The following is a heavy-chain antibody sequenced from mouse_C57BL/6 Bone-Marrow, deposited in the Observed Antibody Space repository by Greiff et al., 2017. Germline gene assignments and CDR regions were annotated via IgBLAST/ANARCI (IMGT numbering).Heavy chain of an antibody. CDR3: SRQVTTVLATKYFDV. V-gene: IGHV5-9*01. J-gene: IGHJ1*03. Sequence: EVKLMESGGGLVKPGGSLKLSCAASGFTFSSYTMSWVRQTPEKRLQWVAAISGGGGNTYYPDSVMGRFTSSRDNDKTILYLQMSSRRSEETALYYCSRQVTTVLATKYFDVWGTGTTVTVSS. D-gene: IGHD1-1*01. CDR2: ISGGGGNT. CDR1: GFTFSSYT.